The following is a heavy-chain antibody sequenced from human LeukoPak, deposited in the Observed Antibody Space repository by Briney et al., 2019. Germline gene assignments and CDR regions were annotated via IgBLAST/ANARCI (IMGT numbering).Heavy chain of an antibody. V-gene: IGHV4-39*01. D-gene: IGHD3-22*01. CDR3: ARTKGYYYDSSGYYYPDY. Sequence: SETLSLTCTVSGGSISSSSYYWGWIRQPPGKGLEWIGSIYYSGSTYYNPSLKSRVTISVDTSKNQFSLKLSSVTAADTAAYYCARTKGYYYDSSGYYYPDYWGQGTLVTVSS. CDR1: GGSISSSSYY. CDR2: IYYSGST. J-gene: IGHJ4*02.